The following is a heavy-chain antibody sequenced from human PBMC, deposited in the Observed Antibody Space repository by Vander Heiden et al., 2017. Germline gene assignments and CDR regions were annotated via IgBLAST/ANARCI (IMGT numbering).Heavy chain of an antibody. V-gene: IGHV4-34*01. CDR2: INHSGST. J-gene: IGHJ4*02. Sequence: QVQLQQWGAGLLKPSEPLSLTCAGYGGAFSGYDWSWSRQPPGKGLEWIGEINHSGSTNYNPSLKSRVTISVDTSKNQFSLKLSSVTAADTAVYYCARESSGWYAAFDYWGQGTLVTVSS. CDR1: GGAFSGYD. D-gene: IGHD6-19*01. CDR3: ARESSGWYAAFDY.